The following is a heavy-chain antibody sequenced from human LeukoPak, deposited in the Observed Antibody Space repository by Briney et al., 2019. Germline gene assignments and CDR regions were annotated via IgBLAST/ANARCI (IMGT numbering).Heavy chain of an antibody. CDR3: ARESGYSSGWPRWFDP. CDR2: IKQDESEK. Sequence: PGGSLRLSCAASGFTFSSYWMSWVRQAPGKGLEWVANIKQDESEKYYVDSVKGRFTISRDNAKNSLYLQMNSLRAEDTAVYYCARESGYSSGWPRWFDPWGQGTLVTVSS. CDR1: GFTFSSYW. J-gene: IGHJ5*02. V-gene: IGHV3-7*01. D-gene: IGHD6-19*01.